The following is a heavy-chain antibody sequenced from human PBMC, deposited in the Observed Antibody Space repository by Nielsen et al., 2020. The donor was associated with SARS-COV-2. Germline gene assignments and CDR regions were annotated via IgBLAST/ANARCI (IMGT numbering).Heavy chain of an antibody. CDR1: GFTFSSYS. D-gene: IGHD2-15*01. J-gene: IGHJ5*02. Sequence: ESLKISCAASGFTFSSYSMNWVRQAPGKGLEWVSYISSSSSTIYYADSVKGRFTISRDNAKNSLYLQMNSLRAEDTAVYYCARKAAGNWFDPWGQGTLVTVSS. CDR3: ARKAAGNWFDP. V-gene: IGHV3-48*04. CDR2: ISSSSSTI.